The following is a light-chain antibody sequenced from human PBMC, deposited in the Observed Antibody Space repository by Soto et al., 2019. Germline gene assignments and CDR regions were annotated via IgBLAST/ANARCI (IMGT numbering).Light chain of an antibody. V-gene: IGKV4-1*01. CDR1: QSVLDTSNDKNS. Sequence: VLTPTRDSLSVSLGASASINCKSSQSVLDTSNDKNSLAWYQQKPGQPPKLLIYWASTRESGIPDRFSGSGSGTEFTLTISSLQSEDMAVYYCQQYFDTPLTFGQGTKVDIK. CDR2: WAS. CDR3: QQYFDTPLT. J-gene: IGKJ1*01.